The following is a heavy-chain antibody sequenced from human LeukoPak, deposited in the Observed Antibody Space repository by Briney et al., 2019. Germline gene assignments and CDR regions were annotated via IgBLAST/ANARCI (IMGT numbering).Heavy chain of an antibody. Sequence: PGWSHRLSCAASGFTFSSYGMHWVRHPPGKALEWVSFIWYDGSNKYYADSVKGRFTISRDNSKNTLYLQMNSLRAEDTAVYYCARVLVVSGWTNIDYWGQGTLVTVSS. CDR3: ARVLVVSGWTNIDY. CDR1: GFTFSSYG. CDR2: IWYDGSNK. D-gene: IGHD6-19*01. J-gene: IGHJ4*02. V-gene: IGHV3-33*01.